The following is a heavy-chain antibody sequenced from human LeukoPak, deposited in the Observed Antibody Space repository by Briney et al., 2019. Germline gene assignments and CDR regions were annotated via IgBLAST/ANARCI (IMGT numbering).Heavy chain of an antibody. Sequence: SETLSLTCTVSGGSISSGGYYWSWIRQHPGKGLEWIGYIYYSGSTYYNPSLKSRVTISVDRSKNQFSLKLSSVTAADTAVYYCARSSMSIAASLWGQGTLVTVSS. D-gene: IGHD6-6*01. CDR3: ARSSMSIAASL. CDR1: GGSISSGGYY. J-gene: IGHJ4*02. CDR2: IYYSGST. V-gene: IGHV4-31*03.